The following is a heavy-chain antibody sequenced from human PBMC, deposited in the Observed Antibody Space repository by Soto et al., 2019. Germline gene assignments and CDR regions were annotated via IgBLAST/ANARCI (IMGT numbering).Heavy chain of an antibody. Sequence: QITLKESGPTLVKPTQTLTLTCTFSGFSLSTSGVAVGWIRQPPGKALEWLALIYWDDDKRYSPSLKSRLTITKDTSKTQVVLTMTNMDPVDTATYYCAHRVRYSSPYNFDYWGQGTLVTVSS. CDR2: IYWDDDK. CDR3: AHRVRYSSPYNFDY. D-gene: IGHD6-6*01. CDR1: GFSLSTSGVA. J-gene: IGHJ4*02. V-gene: IGHV2-5*02.